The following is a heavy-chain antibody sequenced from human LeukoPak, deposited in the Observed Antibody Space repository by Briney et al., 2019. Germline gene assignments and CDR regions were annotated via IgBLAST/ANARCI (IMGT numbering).Heavy chain of an antibody. J-gene: IGHJ3*02. Sequence: GGFLRLSCAASGFTFSSYAMSWVRQAPGKGLEWVSAISGSGGSTYYADSVKGRFTISRDNSKNTLYLQMNSLRAEDTAVYYCAKSRGYSSSWIDAFDIWGQGTMVTVSS. CDR2: ISGSGGST. CDR1: GFTFSSYA. V-gene: IGHV3-23*01. D-gene: IGHD6-13*01. CDR3: AKSRGYSSSWIDAFDI.